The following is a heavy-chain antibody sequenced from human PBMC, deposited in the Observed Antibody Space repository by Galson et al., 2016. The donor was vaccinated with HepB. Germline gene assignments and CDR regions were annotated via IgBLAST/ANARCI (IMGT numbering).Heavy chain of an antibody. D-gene: IGHD6-13*01. CDR3: AKGNEESNSGSSWYNWFDP. CDR2: VTGSGGST. CDR1: GFTFRNYA. J-gene: IGHJ5*02. Sequence: SLRLSCAASGFTFRNYAMRWVRQAPGKGLEWVSGVTGSGGSTYYADSVRGRFTISRDNSKNTLYLQMNSLRAEDTAVYYCAKGNEESNSGSSWYNWFDPWGQGTLVTVSS. V-gene: IGHV3-23*01.